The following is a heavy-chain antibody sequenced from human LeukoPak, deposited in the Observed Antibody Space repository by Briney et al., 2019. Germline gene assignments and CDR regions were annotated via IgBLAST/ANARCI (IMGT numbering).Heavy chain of an antibody. J-gene: IGHJ4*02. CDR3: VKVGYGSGDY. V-gene: IGHV3-64D*06. CDR1: GFTFSNYA. Sequence: PGGSLRLSCSASGFTFSNYAMHWVRQAPGKGLEFVSAISSNGGSTYYADPVKGRFTISRDNSKNTLYLQMSSLRAEDTAVYYCVKVGYGSGDYWGQGTLVTVSS. D-gene: IGHD3-10*01. CDR2: ISSNGGST.